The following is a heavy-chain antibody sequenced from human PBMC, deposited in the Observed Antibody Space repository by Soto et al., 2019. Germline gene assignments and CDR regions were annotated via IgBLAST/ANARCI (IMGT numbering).Heavy chain of an antibody. D-gene: IGHD6-6*01. CDR1: GFTFSSYV. J-gene: IGHJ6*02. CDR2: SSGSGVTT. CDR3: AKGAVPHYYYGMDV. V-gene: IGHV3-23*01. Sequence: EVQLLESGGGLVQPGGSLRLSCAASGFTFSSYVMSWVRQAPGKGLEWVSTSSGSGVTTYHADSVKGRFTIIRDNSNNTLYLQMNSLRADDTAGYYCAKGAVPHYYYGMDVWGQGTTVTVSS.